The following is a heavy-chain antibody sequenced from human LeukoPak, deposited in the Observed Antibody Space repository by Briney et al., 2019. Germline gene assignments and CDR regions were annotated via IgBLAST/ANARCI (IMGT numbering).Heavy chain of an antibody. V-gene: IGHV1-69*05. J-gene: IGHJ3*02. D-gene: IGHD6-19*01. CDR2: IIPIFGTA. CDR3: ARDPAVAGFDDAFDI. CDR1: GGTFSSYA. Sequence: SVKVSCKASGGTFSSYAISWVRQAPGQGLEWVGRIIPIFGTANYAQKFQGRVTITTDESTSTAYMELSSLRSEDTAVYYCARDPAVAGFDDAFDIWGQGTMVTVSS.